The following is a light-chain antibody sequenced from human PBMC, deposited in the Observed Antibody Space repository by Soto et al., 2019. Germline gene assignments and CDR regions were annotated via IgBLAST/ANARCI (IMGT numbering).Light chain of an antibody. CDR1: QGISSY. Sequence: DIQLTQSPSFLSASVGDRVTITCRASQGISSYLAWYQQKPGKAPKLLIYAASILQSGVPSRFSGSGSGTEFTLTISSLQPEDFATYYCQQLNSYPPFGQGTRLEIK. V-gene: IGKV1-9*01. CDR3: QQLNSYPP. CDR2: AAS. J-gene: IGKJ5*01.